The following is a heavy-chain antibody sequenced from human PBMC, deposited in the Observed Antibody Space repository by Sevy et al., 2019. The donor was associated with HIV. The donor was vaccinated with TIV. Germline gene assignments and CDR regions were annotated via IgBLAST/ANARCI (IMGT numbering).Heavy chain of an antibody. CDR1: GFTFSSYE. CDR2: ISSSGSTI. V-gene: IGHV3-48*03. D-gene: IGHD6-13*01. CDR3: ARDQRNELVLKGWYYYGMDV. J-gene: IGHJ6*02. Sequence: GGSLRLSCAASGFTFSSYEMNWVRQAPGKGLEWVSYISSSGSTIYYADSVKGRFTISRDNAKNSLYLQMNSLRAEDTAVYYCARDQRNELVLKGWYYYGMDVWGQGTTVTVSS.